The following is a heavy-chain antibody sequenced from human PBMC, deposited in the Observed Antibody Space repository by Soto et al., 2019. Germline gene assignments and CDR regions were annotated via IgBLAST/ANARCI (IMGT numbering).Heavy chain of an antibody. CDR1: EYTFTDYY. Sequence: QVQLVQSGAEVKKPGASVKLSCKSSEYTFTDYYIHWVRQAPGPGLEWMGLINPSGGSTSYAQKFQGRVTMTRDTSTSTVYMELSSLRSEDTAVYCCATAAYSTSWYDFWGQGTLVTVSS. J-gene: IGHJ5*01. CDR2: INPSGGST. V-gene: IGHV1-46*01. CDR3: ATAAYSTSWYDF. D-gene: IGHD6-13*01.